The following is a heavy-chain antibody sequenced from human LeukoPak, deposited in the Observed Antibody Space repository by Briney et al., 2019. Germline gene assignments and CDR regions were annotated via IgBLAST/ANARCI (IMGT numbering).Heavy chain of an antibody. V-gene: IGHV5-51*01. CDR3: ATSESQTRFDY. D-gene: IGHD1/OR15-1a*01. CDR2: IFPGDSDT. Sequence: GXSLKXSXKGSGYNFNTYWIGWVRQMPGKGLEWMGIIFPGDSDTSQSPSFQGQVTISADKSINTAFLQWSRLKASDTAIYYCATSESQTRFDYWGQGTLVTVSS. CDR1: GYNFNTYW. J-gene: IGHJ4*02.